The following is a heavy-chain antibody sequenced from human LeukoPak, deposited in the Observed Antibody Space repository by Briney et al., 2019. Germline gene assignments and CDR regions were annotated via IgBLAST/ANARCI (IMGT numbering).Heavy chain of an antibody. CDR2: ISYDGSNK. V-gene: IGHV3-30*18. D-gene: IGHD3-10*01. CDR3: AKGSGSGSWYYFDY. J-gene: IGHJ4*02. CDR1: GFTFSSYG. Sequence: GGSLRLSCAASGFTFSSYGMHWVRQAPGKGLEWVAVISYDGSNKYYADSVKGRFTISRDNSKNTLYLQMNSLRAEDTAVYYCAKGSGSGSWYYFDYWGQGTLVTVSS.